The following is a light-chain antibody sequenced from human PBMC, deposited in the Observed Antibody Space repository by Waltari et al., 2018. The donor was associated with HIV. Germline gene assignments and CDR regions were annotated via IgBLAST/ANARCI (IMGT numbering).Light chain of an antibody. CDR2: AAS. CDR3: QQYSDWPRYT. CDR1: QSVSHN. V-gene: IGKV3-15*01. J-gene: IGKJ2*01. Sequence: EIVMTQSPATLSVSPGETATLSCRVSQSVSHNLAWYQQKPGQPPRLVIYAASSRAAGIPARFSGSGSGTEFTLTITSLQSGDFGVYYCQQYSDWPRYTFGGGTNLEIK.